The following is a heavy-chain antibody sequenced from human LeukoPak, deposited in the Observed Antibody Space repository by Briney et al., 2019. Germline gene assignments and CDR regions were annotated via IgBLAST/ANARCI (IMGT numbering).Heavy chain of an antibody. CDR1: GYTFTNYG. CDR3: ARDPLGYCTSISCLDGMDV. Sequence: ASVKLSCKASGYTFTNYGMSWVRQPPGQGLEWMGWISAYNGNTNYAQKVQGRVTMTTDTSTSTAYMELRRLRSHDTAVYYCARDPLGYCTSISCLDGMDVWGQGTTVTVSS. V-gene: IGHV1-18*01. J-gene: IGHJ6*02. CDR2: ISAYNGNT. D-gene: IGHD2-2*01.